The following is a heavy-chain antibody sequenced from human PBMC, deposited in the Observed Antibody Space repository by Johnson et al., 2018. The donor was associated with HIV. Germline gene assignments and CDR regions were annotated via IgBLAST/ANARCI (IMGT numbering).Heavy chain of an antibody. Sequence: QVQLVESGGGVVKPGRSLRLSCAASGFTFSSYAMHWVRQDPGQGLEWVAVISYDGSNKYYADSVKGRFTISRDNSKNTLYLQMNSLRAEDTAVYYCARGWEYCSSTSCPTPDAFDIWGQGTMVTVSS. CDR1: GFTFSSYA. J-gene: IGHJ3*02. V-gene: IGHV3-30-3*01. CDR3: ARGWEYCSSTSCPTPDAFDI. CDR2: ISYDGSNK. D-gene: IGHD2-2*01.